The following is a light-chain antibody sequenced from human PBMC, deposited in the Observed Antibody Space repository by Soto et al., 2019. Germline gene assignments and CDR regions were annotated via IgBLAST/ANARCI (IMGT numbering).Light chain of an antibody. V-gene: IGLV3-21*04. CDR3: QVWDGRSYHVV. CDR2: NDG. J-gene: IGLJ3*02. CDR1: NIESKS. Sequence: SYELTQPPSLSVAPGKTATITCGGDNIESKSVHWYQQKPGQAPVLVINNDGDRPSGIPERFSGSNSGNTATLTVKRVEAGDEADYYCQVWDGRSYHVVFGGGTKVTVL.